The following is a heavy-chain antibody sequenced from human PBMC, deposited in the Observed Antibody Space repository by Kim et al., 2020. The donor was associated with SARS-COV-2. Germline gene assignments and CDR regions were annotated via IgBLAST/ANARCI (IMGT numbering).Heavy chain of an antibody. D-gene: IGHD2-15*01. CDR1: GFTFNIFF. J-gene: IGHJ4*02. V-gene: IGHV3-64*01. CDR2: ISNNGGDT. Sequence: GGSLRLSCAASGFTFNIFFMHWVRQAPGKGLEYVSFISNNGGDTNYANSVKGRFTISRDNSRNTLFLQIGDLRPDDLAVYYCARERGGYYFDYCAQGTLV. CDR3: ARERGGYYFDY.